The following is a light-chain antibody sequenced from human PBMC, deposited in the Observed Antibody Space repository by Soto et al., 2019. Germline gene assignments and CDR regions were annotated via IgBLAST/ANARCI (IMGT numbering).Light chain of an antibody. CDR2: DVS. Sequence: QSALTQPASVSGSPGQSITISCIGTGTDVGGYKYVSWYQQHPVKAPKLIIYDVSERPSGVSNHFSGSKSGNTASLTISGLQAEDEADYYCTSYTSSNTLVFGTGNKVTVL. CDR1: GTDVGGYKY. V-gene: IGLV2-14*03. CDR3: TSYTSSNTLV. J-gene: IGLJ1*01.